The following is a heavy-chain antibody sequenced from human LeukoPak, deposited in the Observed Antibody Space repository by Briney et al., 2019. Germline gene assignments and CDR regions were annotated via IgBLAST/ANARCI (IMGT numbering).Heavy chain of an antibody. V-gene: IGHV4-59*01. J-gene: IGHJ4*02. Sequence: SETLSLTSTVSGGSISSYYWSWIRQPPGKGLEWIGYIYYSGSTNYNPSLKSRVTISVDTSKNQFSLKLSSVTAADTAVYYCARDSDDRGWQFFDYWGQGTLVTVSS. CDR2: IYYSGST. D-gene: IGHD6-19*01. CDR1: GGSISSYY. CDR3: ARDSDDRGWQFFDY.